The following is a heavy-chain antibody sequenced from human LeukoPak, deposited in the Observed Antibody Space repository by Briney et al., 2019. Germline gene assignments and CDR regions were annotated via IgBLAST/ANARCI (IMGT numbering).Heavy chain of an antibody. J-gene: IGHJ4*02. V-gene: IGHV1-46*01. Sequence: GASVTVSCKASGYTFTSYYMHWVRQAPGQGLEWMGIINPSGGSTSYAQKFQGRVTMTRDTSTSTVYMELSSLRSEDTAVYYCARGPEGSWIQLWLLDYWGQGTQVTVSS. CDR1: GYTFTSYY. D-gene: IGHD5-18*01. CDR2: INPSGGST. CDR3: ARGPEGSWIQLWLLDY.